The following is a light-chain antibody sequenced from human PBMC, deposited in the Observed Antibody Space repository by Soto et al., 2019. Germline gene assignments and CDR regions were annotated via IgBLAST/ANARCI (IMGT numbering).Light chain of an antibody. CDR1: QSVGSY. CDR3: QQSSNWPPWT. Sequence: DIVLTQSPATLSLSPGERATLSCRASQSVGSYLAWYQQKPGQAPRLLIYDASNRATGIPARFSGSGSGTDFTLTISSPEPEDFAVYYCQQSSNWPPWTFGQGTKVDIK. J-gene: IGKJ1*01. V-gene: IGKV3-11*01. CDR2: DAS.